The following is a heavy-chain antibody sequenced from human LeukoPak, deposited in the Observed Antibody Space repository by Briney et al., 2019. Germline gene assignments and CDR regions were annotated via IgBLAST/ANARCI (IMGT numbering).Heavy chain of an antibody. D-gene: IGHD2-15*01. CDR2: IRQDGRET. V-gene: IGHV3-7*01. J-gene: IGHJ4*02. Sequence: GGSLRLSCAASGFTFSNYRMSWVRQAPGKGLEWVTNIRQDGRETCYVDSVKGRFIISRDNAKNSLSLQMNSLRAEDTAVYYCAGYCSDVDCPMFPFWGQGTLVIVSS. CDR3: AGYCSDVDCPMFPF. CDR1: GFTFSNYR.